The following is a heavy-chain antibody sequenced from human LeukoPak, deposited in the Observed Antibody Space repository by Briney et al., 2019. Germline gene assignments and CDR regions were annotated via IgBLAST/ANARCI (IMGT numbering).Heavy chain of an antibody. CDR1: GFTFNNHA. V-gene: IGHV3-23*01. Sequence: GGSLRLSCAVSGFTFNNHAMSWVRQAPGKGLEWVSAISGSGDNTFYAGSVGGRFTISRDNSKNTLYLQMDSLRAEDTAIYYCTKDFRGSGYFFDYWGQGTPVTVSS. J-gene: IGHJ4*02. CDR3: TKDFRGSGYFFDY. CDR2: ISGSGDNT. D-gene: IGHD3-10*01.